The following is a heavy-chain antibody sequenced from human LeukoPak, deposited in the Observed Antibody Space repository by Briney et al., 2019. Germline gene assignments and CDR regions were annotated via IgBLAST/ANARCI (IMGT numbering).Heavy chain of an antibody. CDR2: MSATGGST. Sequence: GGSLRLSCAASGFTFRNYGMSWVRQAPGKGLEWVSGMSATGGSTYYADSVKGRFTISRDNSKSTLYLQMNSLGAEDTAIYYCAKGSSSSYWGQGTLVTVSS. CDR3: AKGSSSSY. CDR1: GFTFRNYG. V-gene: IGHV3-23*01. J-gene: IGHJ4*02. D-gene: IGHD6-13*01.